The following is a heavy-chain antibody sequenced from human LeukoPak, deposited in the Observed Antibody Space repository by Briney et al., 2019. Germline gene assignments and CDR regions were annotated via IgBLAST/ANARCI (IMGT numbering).Heavy chain of an antibody. CDR3: ARDRANSWYNWFDP. D-gene: IGHD2-8*01. J-gene: IGHJ5*02. Sequence: PGGSLRLSCAASGFTFSSYAMHWVRQAPGKGLEWVAVISYDGSNKYYADSVKGRFTISRDNSKNTLYLQMNSLRAEDTAVYYCARDRANSWYNWFDPWGQGTLVTVSS. CDR1: GFTFSSYA. V-gene: IGHV3-30*04. CDR2: ISYDGSNK.